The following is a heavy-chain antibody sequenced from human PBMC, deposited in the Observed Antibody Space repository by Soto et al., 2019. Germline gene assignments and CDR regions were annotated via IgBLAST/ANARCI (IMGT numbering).Heavy chain of an antibody. J-gene: IGHJ3*01. CDR2: IYDSGTT. D-gene: IGHD2-15*01. CDR1: GGSISGYY. V-gene: IGHV4-59*01. CDR3: VRGYCSGGNCFNAYDL. Sequence: SETLSLTCIVSGGSISGYYWSWIRQSPGKGLEWIGYIYDSGTTNYNPSLRSRVTFSIDMSQNQFSLKLTSLTAADTAVYYCVRGYCSGGNCFNAYDLWGQGTLVTV.